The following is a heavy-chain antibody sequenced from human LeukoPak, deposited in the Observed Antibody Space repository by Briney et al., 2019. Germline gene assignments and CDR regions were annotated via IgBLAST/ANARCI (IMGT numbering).Heavy chain of an antibody. CDR3: TRGKYSGFDI. J-gene: IGHJ3*02. V-gene: IGHV6-1*01. Sequence: PSQTLSLTCAISGDSVVTNNVARNWIRQSPSRGLEWLGRTYLRSKWYNEYAVSVKSRITINPDTSRNHFSLQLNSVIPENTAVYYCTRGKYSGFDIWGQGTMVTVSS. CDR1: GDSVVTNNVA. CDR2: TYLRSKWYN. D-gene: IGHD2-21*01.